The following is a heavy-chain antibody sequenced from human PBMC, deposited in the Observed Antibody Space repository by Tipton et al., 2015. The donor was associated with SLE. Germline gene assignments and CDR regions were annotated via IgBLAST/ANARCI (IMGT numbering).Heavy chain of an antibody. CDR3: AKGTTVVQGVMFYYHYGMDV. CDR2: ISSGGDNM. J-gene: IGHJ6*02. Sequence: GSLRLSCAASGYTFSNYEMNWVRQAPGKGLEWVSYISSGGDNMYYADSVKGRFTVSRDNAKNSLFLQMNSLRAEDTAVYYCAKGTTVVQGVMFYYHYGMDVWGQGTSVTVSS. CDR1: GYTFSNYE. V-gene: IGHV3-48*03. D-gene: IGHD3-10*01.